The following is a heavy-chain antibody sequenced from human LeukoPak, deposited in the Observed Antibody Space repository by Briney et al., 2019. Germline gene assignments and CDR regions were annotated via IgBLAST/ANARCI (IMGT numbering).Heavy chain of an antibody. J-gene: IGHJ4*02. CDR1: GGSISSYY. D-gene: IGHD3-10*01. CDR2: IYYSGST. Sequence: SETLSLTCTVSGGSISSYYWSWIRQPPGKGLEWIGSIYYSGSTYYNPSLKSRVTISVDTSKNQFSLKLSSVTAADTAVYYCARGFYGSGRPIGYWGQGTLVTVSS. V-gene: IGHV4-39*01. CDR3: ARGFYGSGRPIGY.